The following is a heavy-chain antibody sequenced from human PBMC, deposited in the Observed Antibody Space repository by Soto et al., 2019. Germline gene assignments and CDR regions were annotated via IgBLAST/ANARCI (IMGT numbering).Heavy chain of an antibody. J-gene: IGHJ6*02. CDR1: GLTFSSYA. CDR2: IGGSGGST. Sequence: GGSLSISCAASGLTFSSYAMSWVRQAPGKGLEWVSAIGGSGGSTYYADSVKGRFTISRDNSKNTLYLQMNSLRAEDTAVYYCAKGAGPYYDFWSGYWPQNYYYYGMDVWGQGTTVTVSS. CDR3: AKGAGPYYDFWSGYWPQNYYYYGMDV. V-gene: IGHV3-23*01. D-gene: IGHD3-3*01.